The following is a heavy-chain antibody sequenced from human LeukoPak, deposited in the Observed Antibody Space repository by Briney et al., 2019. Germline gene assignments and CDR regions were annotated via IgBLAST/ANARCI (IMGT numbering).Heavy chain of an antibody. CDR2: IWYDGSNK. CDR3: AKSGTNFYYYMDV. J-gene: IGHJ6*03. Sequence: GRSLRLSCAASGFTFSSYGMHWVRQAPGKGLEWVAVIWYDGSNKYYADSVKGRFTISRDNSKNTLYLQMNSLGAEDTAVYYCAKSGTNFYYYMDVWGKGTTVTVSS. V-gene: IGHV3-33*06. D-gene: IGHD3-10*01. CDR1: GFTFSSYG.